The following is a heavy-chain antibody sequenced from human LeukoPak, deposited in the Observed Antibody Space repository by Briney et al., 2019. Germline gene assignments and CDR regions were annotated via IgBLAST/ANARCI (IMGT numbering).Heavy chain of an antibody. CDR1: GFTFSSYW. D-gene: IGHD3-10*01. CDR2: IKQDGSEK. Sequence: GSLRLSCAASGFTFSSYWMSWVRQAPGKGLEWVANIKQDGSEKYYVDSVKGRFTISRDNAKNSLYLQMNSLRAEDTAVYYCARDRRYYGSGDYFDYWGQGTLVTVSS. V-gene: IGHV3-7*01. J-gene: IGHJ4*02. CDR3: ARDRRYYGSGDYFDY.